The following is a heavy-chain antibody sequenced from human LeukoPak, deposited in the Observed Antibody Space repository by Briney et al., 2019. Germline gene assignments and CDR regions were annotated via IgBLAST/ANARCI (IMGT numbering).Heavy chain of an antibody. D-gene: IGHD6-13*01. Sequence: GGSLRLSCAASGFTFSSYAMNWDRQAPGKGLEWVSIISGSGTNTYYADSVKGRFTISRDNSKNTLYLQMNSLRAEDTAVYYCAKSFGPVIAAAGTGADWGQGTLVTVSS. CDR3: AKSFGPVIAAAGTGAD. V-gene: IGHV3-23*01. J-gene: IGHJ4*02. CDR1: GFTFSSYA. CDR2: ISGSGTNT.